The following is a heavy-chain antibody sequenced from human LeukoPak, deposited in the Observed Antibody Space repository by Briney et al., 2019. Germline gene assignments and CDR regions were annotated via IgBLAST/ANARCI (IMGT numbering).Heavy chain of an antibody. CDR1: GGSISSYY. V-gene: IGHV4-59*08. J-gene: IGHJ3*02. CDR2: IYYSGST. CDR3: ATLLNADYDAFDI. Sequence: SETLSLTCTVSGGSISSYYWSWIRQPPGKGLEWIGYIYYSGSTNYNPSLKSRVTISVDTSKNQFSLKLSSVTAADTAVYYCATLLNADYDAFDIWAKGQWSPSLQ. D-gene: IGHD4-11*01.